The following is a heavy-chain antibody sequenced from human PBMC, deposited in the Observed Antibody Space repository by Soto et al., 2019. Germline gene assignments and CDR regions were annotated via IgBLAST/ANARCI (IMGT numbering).Heavy chain of an antibody. Sequence: PGGSLRLSCAASGFTFSGYWMAWVRQAPGKGLEWVSVISGGGINTLYADSVKGRFTISRDNSKNTLYLQMNSLRADDTAVYYCARVGRANYFDNWGQGTLVTVSS. V-gene: IGHV3-23*01. CDR3: ARVGRANYFDN. J-gene: IGHJ4*02. CDR2: ISGGGINT. CDR1: GFTFSGYW.